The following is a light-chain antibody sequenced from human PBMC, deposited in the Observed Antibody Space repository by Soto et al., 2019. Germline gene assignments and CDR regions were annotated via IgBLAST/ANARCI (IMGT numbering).Light chain of an antibody. J-gene: IGLJ1*01. Sequence: QSVLTQPASVSGSPGQSITISCTGTSSDVGGYNYVSWYQQHPGKAPKLMIYEVSNRPSGVSNRFSGSKSGNTASLTISGLQAEDEADYYCSSYTSSSFYVFGTGTMVTVL. V-gene: IGLV2-14*01. CDR2: EVS. CDR1: SSDVGGYNY. CDR3: SSYTSSSFYV.